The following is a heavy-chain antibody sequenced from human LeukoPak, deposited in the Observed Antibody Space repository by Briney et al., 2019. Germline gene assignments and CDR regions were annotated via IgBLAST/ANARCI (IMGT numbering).Heavy chain of an antibody. D-gene: IGHD3-10*01. CDR1: GSTFRNAW. Sequence: PGRSLRLLCAASGSTFRNAWVSWVRQPPGKGLEWVGHIKRKSDGETTNYAAPVKGRFTISKDDSKTTLYLHMNSLKNEATAIYYCNTPMVRGDYFDYWGQGTLVTVSS. CDR2: IKRKSDGETT. J-gene: IGHJ4*02. CDR3: NTPMVRGDYFDY. V-gene: IGHV3-15*01.